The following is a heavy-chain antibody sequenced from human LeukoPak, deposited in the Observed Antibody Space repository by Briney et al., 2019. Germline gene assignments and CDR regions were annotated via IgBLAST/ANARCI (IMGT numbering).Heavy chain of an antibody. V-gene: IGHV4-4*07. Sequence: SETLSLTCTVSGGSISSYYWSWIRQPAGKGLEWIGRIYTSGSTNYNPSLKSRVTMSVDTSKNQFSLKLSSVTAADTAVYYCARDAEWPVKGYFDLWGRGTLVTVSS. J-gene: IGHJ2*01. CDR1: GGSISSYY. CDR3: ARDAEWPVKGYFDL. CDR2: IYTSGST. D-gene: IGHD6-19*01.